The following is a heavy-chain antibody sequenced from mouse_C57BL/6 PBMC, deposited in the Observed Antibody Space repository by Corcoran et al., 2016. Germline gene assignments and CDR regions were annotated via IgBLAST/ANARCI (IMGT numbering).Heavy chain of an antibody. CDR1: GYTFTDYY. J-gene: IGHJ3*01. CDR3: ARNGYYEGMFAY. V-gene: IGHV1-76*01. CDR2: IYPGSGNT. D-gene: IGHD2-3*01. Sequence: QVQLKQSGAELVRPGASVKLSCKASGYTFTDYYINWVKQRPGQGLEWIARIYPGSGNTYYNEKFKGKATLTAEKSSSTAYMQLSSLTSEDSAVYFCARNGYYEGMFAYWGQGTLVTVSA.